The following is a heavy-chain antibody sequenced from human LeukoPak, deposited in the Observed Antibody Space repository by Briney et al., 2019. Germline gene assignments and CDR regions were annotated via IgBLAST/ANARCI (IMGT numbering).Heavy chain of an antibody. J-gene: IGHJ4*02. CDR1: GDSIRTYY. Sequence: SETLSLTCTVSGDSIRTYYWSWIRQPAGKGLEWIGSIYYSGSTYYNPSLKSRVTISVDTSKNQFSLKLSSVTAADTAVYYCARSLVDQLPYYWGQGTLVTVSS. CDR3: ARSLVDQLPYY. CDR2: IYYSGST. D-gene: IGHD2-2*01. V-gene: IGHV4-59*05.